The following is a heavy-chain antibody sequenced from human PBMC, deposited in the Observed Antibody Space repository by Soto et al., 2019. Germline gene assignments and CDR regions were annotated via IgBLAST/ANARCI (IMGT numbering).Heavy chain of an antibody. J-gene: IGHJ4*02. D-gene: IGHD6-19*01. CDR3: ARVAGTY. CDR1: GYTFSSYA. V-gene: IGHV1-3*05. Sequence: QVQLVQSGAEEKKPGASVKVSCTASGYTFSSYAIHWVRQAPGQVLEWMGWINPGNANTKNSQTFQGRVTITSDTSASTAYMELSSLTSEDTAVYYFARVAGTYWGQGTLVTVSS. CDR2: INPGNANT.